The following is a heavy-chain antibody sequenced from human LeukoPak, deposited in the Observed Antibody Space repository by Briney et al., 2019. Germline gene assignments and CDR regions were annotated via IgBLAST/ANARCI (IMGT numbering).Heavy chain of an antibody. J-gene: IGHJ4*02. V-gene: IGHV4-59*11. CDR3: ARDLGICRGTSRASSFGL. CDR1: GGSIRSHY. CDR2: VYYSGSS. D-gene: IGHD6-6*01. Sequence: MASETLSLTCTVSGGSIRSHYWSWIRQPPGMGLEWIGYVYYSGSSNSNPSLKSRVTISVDTSKNQFSLKLTSVTTADTAVYYCARDLGICRGTSRASSFGLWGQGTLVTVSS.